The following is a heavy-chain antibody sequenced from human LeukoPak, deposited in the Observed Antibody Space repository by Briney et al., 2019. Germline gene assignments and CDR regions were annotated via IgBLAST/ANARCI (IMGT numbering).Heavy chain of an antibody. J-gene: IGHJ4*02. CDR2: INPNSGGT. CDR3: AGVDNSGYDPKFDY. V-gene: IGHV1-2*02. Sequence: GASVKVSCEASGGTFSSYAISWVRQAPGQGLEWMGWINPNSGGTNYAQKFQGRVTMTRDTSISTAYMELSRLRSDDTAVYYCAGVDNSGYDPKFDYWGQGTLVTVSS. CDR1: GGTFSSYA. D-gene: IGHD5-12*01.